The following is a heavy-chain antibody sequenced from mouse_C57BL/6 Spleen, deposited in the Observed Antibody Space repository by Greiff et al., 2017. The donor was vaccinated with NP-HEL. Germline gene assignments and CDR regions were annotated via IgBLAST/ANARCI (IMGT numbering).Heavy chain of an antibody. Sequence: EVQRVESGGGLVQPGGSLSLSCAASGFTFTDYYMSWVRQPPGKALEWLGFIRNKANGYTTEYSASVKGRFTISRDNSQSILYLQMNALRAEDSATYYCARSPLTGTGAWFAYWGQGTLVTVSA. D-gene: IGHD4-1*01. J-gene: IGHJ3*01. CDR2: IRNKANGYTT. V-gene: IGHV7-3*01. CDR1: GFTFTDYY. CDR3: ARSPLTGTGAWFAY.